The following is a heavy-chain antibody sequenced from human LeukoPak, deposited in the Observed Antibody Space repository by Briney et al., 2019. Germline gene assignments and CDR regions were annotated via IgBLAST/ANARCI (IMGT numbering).Heavy chain of an antibody. Sequence: GGSLRLSCAASGFSFSDYWMDWARQAPGKGLEWVANIKPDGSEIYYVDAVKGRFTISRDNAKNSLYLQMNSLRDEDTAIYYCAREDGSGSYLVYWGQGTLVTVSS. CDR2: IKPDGSEI. D-gene: IGHD3-10*01. CDR3: AREDGSGSYLVY. CDR1: GFSFSDYW. J-gene: IGHJ4*02. V-gene: IGHV3-7*01.